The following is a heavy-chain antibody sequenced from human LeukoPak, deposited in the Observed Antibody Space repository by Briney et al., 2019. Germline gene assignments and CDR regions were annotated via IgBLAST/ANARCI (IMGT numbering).Heavy chain of an antibody. CDR3: ARKRPNYFDY. V-gene: IGHV3-7*01. CDR2: INLDGSQK. CDR1: GFSLGIYT. J-gene: IGHJ4*02. Sequence: PPGGSLRLSCAASGFSLGIYTMNWVRQAPGKGPEWVANINLDGSQKYYVDPVKGRFTISRDNAENSLYLQMNSLRAEDTALYYCARKRPNYFDYWGQGTLVTVSS.